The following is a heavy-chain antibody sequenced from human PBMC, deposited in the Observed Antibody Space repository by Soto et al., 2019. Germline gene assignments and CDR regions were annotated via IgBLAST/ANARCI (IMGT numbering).Heavy chain of an antibody. CDR1: GFTFSSYA. CDR3: AKDQSRLHLVERSLYRDAVDI. D-gene: IGHD3-16*02. J-gene: IGHJ3*02. CDR2: ISGSGGST. Sequence: EVQLLESGGGLVQPGGSLRLSCAASGFTFSSYAMRWVRQAPGKGLEWVSAISGSGGSTYYADAVKGRFTFSRDNSKNTLYLQMNSLRAEDTTVYYCAKDQSRLHLVERSLYRDAVDIWGQGTMVTVSS. V-gene: IGHV3-23*01.